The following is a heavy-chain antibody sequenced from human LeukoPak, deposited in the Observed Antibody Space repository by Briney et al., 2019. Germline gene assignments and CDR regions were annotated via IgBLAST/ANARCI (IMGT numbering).Heavy chain of an antibody. CDR2: INWNGGST. V-gene: IGHV3-20*04. J-gene: IGHJ6*03. D-gene: IGHD2-2*02. CDR1: GFTFDDYG. CDR3: AKDAEPAVIGYMDV. Sequence: PGGSLRLSCAASGFTFDDYGMSWVRHAPGKGLEWVSGINWNGGSTVYADSVKGRFTISRDNAKNSLYLQMNSLRAEDTALYYCAKDAEPAVIGYMDVWGKGTTVIVSS.